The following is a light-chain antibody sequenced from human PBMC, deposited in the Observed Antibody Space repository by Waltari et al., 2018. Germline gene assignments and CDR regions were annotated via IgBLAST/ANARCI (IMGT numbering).Light chain of an antibody. CDR2: SNY. CDR1: SSNIGGNS. J-gene: IGLJ3*02. CDR3: AAWDVTLDGLV. Sequence: QSVLTQPPSASWTPGQRVTISCSGSSSNIGGNSVNWYQQLPGTAPKLLIYSNYQRPSGVPDRFSGSKSGTSASLAISGLQSEDEADYYCAAWDVTLDGLVFGGGTKLTVL. V-gene: IGLV1-44*01.